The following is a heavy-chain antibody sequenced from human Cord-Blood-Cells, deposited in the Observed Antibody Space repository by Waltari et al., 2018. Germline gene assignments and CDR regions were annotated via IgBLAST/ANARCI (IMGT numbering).Heavy chain of an antibody. V-gene: IGHV2-70*01. CDR3: ARIGRQDNDAFDI. J-gene: IGHJ3*02. CDR1: GFPLSTSGMC. Sequence: VTLRESVPALVKPTQTLTLTCTFPGFPLSTSGMCVSWIRQPPGKALEWLALIDWDDDKYYSTSLKTRLTISKDTSKNQVVLTMTNMDPVDTATYYCARIGRQDNDAFDIWGQGTMVTVSS. CDR2: IDWDDDK.